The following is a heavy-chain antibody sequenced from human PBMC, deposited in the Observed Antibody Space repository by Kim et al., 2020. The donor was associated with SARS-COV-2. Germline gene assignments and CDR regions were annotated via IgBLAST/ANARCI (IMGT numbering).Heavy chain of an antibody. CDR2: IYDSGST. CDR3: ARATFYDFWSGNAFDI. V-gene: IGHV4-31*03. Sequence: SETLSLTCTVSGGSISSGGYYWSWIRQHQGKGLEWIGYIYDSGSTYYNPSLKSRVTISVDTSKNQFSLKLSSVTAADTAVYYCARATFYDFWSGNAFDIWGQGTMVTVSS. J-gene: IGHJ3*02. D-gene: IGHD3-3*01. CDR1: GGSISSGGYY.